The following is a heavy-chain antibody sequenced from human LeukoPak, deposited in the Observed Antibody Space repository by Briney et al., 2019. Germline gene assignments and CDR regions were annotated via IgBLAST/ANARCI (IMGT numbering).Heavy chain of an antibody. Sequence: PGGSLRLSCAASGFTFDDYAMHWVRQAPGKGLEWVLGISWNSGSIGYADSVKGRFTISRDNAKNSLYLQMNSLRAEDTALYYCAKAADYDSSRGYFDYWGQGTLVTVSS. J-gene: IGHJ4*02. V-gene: IGHV3-9*01. D-gene: IGHD3-22*01. CDR2: ISWNSGSI. CDR3: AKAADYDSSRGYFDY. CDR1: GFTFDDYA.